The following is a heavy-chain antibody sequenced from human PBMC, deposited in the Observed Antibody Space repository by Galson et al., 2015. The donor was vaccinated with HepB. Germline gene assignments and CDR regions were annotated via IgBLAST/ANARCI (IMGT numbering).Heavy chain of an antibody. J-gene: IGHJ4*02. V-gene: IGHV6-1*01. CDR1: GDSVSNKNTA. CDR3: AALGPPLDY. CDR2: TYYRSKWYN. Sequence: CAISGDSVSNKNTAWNWIRQSPLRGLERLGRTYYRSKWYNNYAVSVKSRITINPDTSKNQFSLQLNSVTPEDTAVYYCAALGPPLDYWGQGILVTVSS.